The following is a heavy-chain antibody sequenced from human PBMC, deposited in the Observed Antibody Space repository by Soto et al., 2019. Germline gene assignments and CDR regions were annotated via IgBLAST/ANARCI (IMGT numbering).Heavy chain of an antibody. CDR2: MNPNSGNT. CDR1: GYTFTSYD. J-gene: IGHJ6*02. CDR3: ARGGAVAGYYYYGMDV. Sequence: ASVKVSCKASGYTFTSYDIDWLRQSTGQGLEWMGWMNPNSGNTGYAQKFQGRVTMTRNTSISTAYMELSSLRSEDTAVYYCARGGAVAGYYYYGMDVWGQGTTVTVSS. D-gene: IGHD6-19*01. V-gene: IGHV1-8*01.